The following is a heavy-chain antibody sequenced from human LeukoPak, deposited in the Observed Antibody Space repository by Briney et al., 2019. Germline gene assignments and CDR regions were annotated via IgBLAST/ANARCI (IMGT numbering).Heavy chain of an antibody. D-gene: IGHD6-19*01. J-gene: IGHJ4*02. V-gene: IGHV3-74*01. CDR3: AKRSAESSGYFDS. Sequence: GGSLRLSCATSGFAFTNFWMHWVRQAPGKGLVWVSRINHDGSSTNYADSVKGRFTISRDNSKNTLYLQMNSLRAEDTAMYYCAKRSAESSGYFDSWGQGTLVTVSS. CDR1: GFAFTNFW. CDR2: INHDGSST.